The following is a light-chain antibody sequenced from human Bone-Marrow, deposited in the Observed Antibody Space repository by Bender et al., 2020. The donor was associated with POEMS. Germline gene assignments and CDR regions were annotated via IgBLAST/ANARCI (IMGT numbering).Light chain of an antibody. J-gene: IGLJ3*02. CDR3: CSYTNHWV. Sequence: QSALTQPASVSGSPGQSITISCTGTSSDIGSFNLVSWYQQHPGKGPKLMIYEASERPSGVSSRFSRSKSGNTASLTISGLQVEDEADYYCCSYTNHWVFGAGTRLTVL. CDR1: SSDIGSFNL. CDR2: EAS. V-gene: IGLV2-23*01.